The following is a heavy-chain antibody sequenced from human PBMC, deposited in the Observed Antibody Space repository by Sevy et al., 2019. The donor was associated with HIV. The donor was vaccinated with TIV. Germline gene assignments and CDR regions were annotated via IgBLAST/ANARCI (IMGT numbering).Heavy chain of an antibody. V-gene: IGHV3-48*01. CDR1: GFTFSSYN. CDR3: ARQGLSDFNWNYAY. CDR2: IDSSSRTI. J-gene: IGHJ4*02. Sequence: GGSLRLSCVASGFTFSSYNMNWLRQAPGKGLEWVAYIDSSSRTIYYADSVKGRFTISRENAKNSLYLQMNSLRAEDTSVYYCARQGLSDFNWNYAYWGQGTLVTVSS. D-gene: IGHD1-7*01.